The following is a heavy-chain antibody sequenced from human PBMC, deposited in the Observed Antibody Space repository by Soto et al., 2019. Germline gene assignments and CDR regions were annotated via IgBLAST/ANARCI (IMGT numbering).Heavy chain of an antibody. CDR1: GLTFNIYG. J-gene: IGHJ4*02. V-gene: IGHV3-30*18. CDR3: AKDQASGQGSFDS. Sequence: GGSLRLSCAASGLTFNIYGMHWVRQAPDKGLEWVALISYGGSNQYYADSVKGRFTISRDNSKNTLFLQMNSLRADDTAVYYCAKDQASGQGSFDSWGQGTLVTVSS. CDR2: ISYGGSNQ.